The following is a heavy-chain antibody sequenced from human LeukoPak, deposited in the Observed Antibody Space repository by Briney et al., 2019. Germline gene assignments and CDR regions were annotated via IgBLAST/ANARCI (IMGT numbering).Heavy chain of an antibody. Sequence: SVKVSCKASGGTFSSYVISWVRQAPGQGLEWMGRIIPISGTANNAQKFQGRVTITADESTSTVYMELSSLRSEDTAVYYCANKLQFLLAFDIWGRGTMVTVSS. CDR3: ANKLQFLLAFDI. CDR2: IIPISGTA. CDR1: GGTFSSYV. V-gene: IGHV1-69*13. J-gene: IGHJ3*02. D-gene: IGHD3-3*01.